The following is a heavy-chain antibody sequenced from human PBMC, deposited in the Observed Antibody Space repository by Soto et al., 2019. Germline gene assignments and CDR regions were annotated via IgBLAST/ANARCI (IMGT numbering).Heavy chain of an antibody. D-gene: IGHD1-26*01. Sequence: GSLRGSFSASGFPFGDSYMVWVRQAPGKGLEWVSYINTRSTIVYYADSVKGRFTISRDNAKNSLYLQMNSLRADDTAVYYWVRCFLGVGDAFDIWGQGTTVTVSS. J-gene: IGHJ3*02. CDR3: VRCFLGVGDAFDI. V-gene: IGHV3-11*01. CDR2: INTRSTIV. CDR1: GFPFGDSY.